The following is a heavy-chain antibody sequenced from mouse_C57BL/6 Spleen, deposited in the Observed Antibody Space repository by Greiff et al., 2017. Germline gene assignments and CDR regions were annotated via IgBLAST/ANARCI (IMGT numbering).Heavy chain of an antibody. V-gene: IGHV1-9*01. J-gene: IGHJ2*01. CDR3: ARLEDSSGYVDY. CDR2: LLPGCGSP. D-gene: IGHD3-2*02. Sequence: VKLQQSGAELMKPGASVKLSCKATGYTFTGYWIEWVKQRPGNGLEWIGELLPGCGSPNYHEKFKGKAPFTAETSSNTAYMQLSSLTTEDSAIYYCARLEDSSGYVDYWGQGTTLTVSS. CDR1: GYTFTGYW.